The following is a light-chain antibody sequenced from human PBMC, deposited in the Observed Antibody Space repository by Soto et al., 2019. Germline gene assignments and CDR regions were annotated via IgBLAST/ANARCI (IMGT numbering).Light chain of an antibody. Sequence: QSVLTQPPSVSGAPGQRVSISCTGGSSDIGAGYIVHWYQQLPGTAPKLLIYNNNNRPSGVPDRFSGSKSGASASLAISGLQAEDEAVYYCHSFDTGPGATGLFGGGTKLTVL. V-gene: IGLV1-40*01. CDR1: SSDIGAGYI. J-gene: IGLJ2*01. CDR3: HSFDTGPGATGL. CDR2: NNN.